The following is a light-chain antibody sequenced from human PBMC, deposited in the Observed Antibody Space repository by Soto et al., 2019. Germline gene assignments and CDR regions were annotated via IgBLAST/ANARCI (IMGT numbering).Light chain of an antibody. CDR1: RSDVGGYNY. Sequence: QSALTQPASVSGSPGQSIPISCTGTRSDVGGYNYVSWYQQHPGKAPKLMIYDVSNRPSGVSNRFSGSKSGNTASLTISGLQAEDEADYYCSSYTGSSLVVFGGGTKLTVL. J-gene: IGLJ2*01. CDR2: DVS. CDR3: SSYTGSSLVV. V-gene: IGLV2-14*01.